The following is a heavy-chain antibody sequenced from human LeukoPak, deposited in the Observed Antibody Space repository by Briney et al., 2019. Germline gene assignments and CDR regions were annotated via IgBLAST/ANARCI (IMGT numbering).Heavy chain of an antibody. CDR3: ARGIVVVPAGHDAFDI. J-gene: IGHJ3*02. D-gene: IGHD2-21*01. CDR2: ISGSGGST. V-gene: IGHV3-23*01. Sequence: GGSLRLSCVASGFSFTTHAMGWVRQAPGKGLEWVSHISGSGGSTKYSGSVKGRFTISRDNSKNSLYLQMNSLRAEDTAVYYCARGIVVVPAGHDAFDIWGQGTMVTVSS. CDR1: GFSFTTHA.